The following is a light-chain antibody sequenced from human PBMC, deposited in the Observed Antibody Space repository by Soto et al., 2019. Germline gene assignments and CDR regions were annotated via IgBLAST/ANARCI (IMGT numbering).Light chain of an antibody. V-gene: IGKV3-20*01. CDR3: QQYGSSPGT. J-gene: IGKJ1*01. CDR1: QSVSSN. Sequence: EVVMTQSPATLSVSPGERATLSCRASQSVSSNLAWYQQKHGQAPRLLIYGASSRATGIPDRFSGSGSGTDFTLTISRLAPEDFAVYYCQQYGSSPGTFGQGTKVDIK. CDR2: GAS.